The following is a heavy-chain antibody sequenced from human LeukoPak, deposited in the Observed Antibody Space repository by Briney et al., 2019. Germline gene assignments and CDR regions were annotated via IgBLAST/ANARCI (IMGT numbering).Heavy chain of an antibody. Sequence: SETLSLTCAVSGYSISNDYWGWIRQPPGKGLQWIGNVYHSGSTYKNPSLKSRVSISLDTSNNQFSLKLTSVTAADTAIYYCARLSGAPVRHPIYHFDYWGQGTLVTVSS. CDR2: VYHSGST. CDR3: ARLSGAPVRHPIYHFDY. CDR1: GYSISNDY. V-gene: IGHV4-38-2*01. J-gene: IGHJ4*02. D-gene: IGHD1-26*01.